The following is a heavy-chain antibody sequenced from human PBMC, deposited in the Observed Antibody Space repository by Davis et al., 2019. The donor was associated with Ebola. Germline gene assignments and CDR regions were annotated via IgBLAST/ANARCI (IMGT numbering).Heavy chain of an antibody. J-gene: IGHJ3*02. CDR1: GFTFSSYA. CDR3: ARVTYYYDSSGHYYALWGAFDI. Sequence: GESLKISCAASGFTFSSYAMHWVRQAPGKGLEWVAVISYDGSNKYYADSVKGRFTISRDNSKNTLYLQMNSLRAEDTAVYYCARVTYYYDSSGHYYALWGAFDIWGQGTMVTVSS. V-gene: IGHV3-30-3*01. CDR2: ISYDGSNK. D-gene: IGHD3-22*01.